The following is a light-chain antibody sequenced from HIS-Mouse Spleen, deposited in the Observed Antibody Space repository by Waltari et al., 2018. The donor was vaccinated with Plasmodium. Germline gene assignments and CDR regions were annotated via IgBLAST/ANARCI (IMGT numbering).Light chain of an antibody. J-gene: IGKJ2*01. CDR2: AAS. Sequence: DIQMTQSPSSLSASVGDSVTITCRASQSISSYLNWYKQKPGKAPKLLIYAASSLQSGVPSRFSGSGSGTDFTLTISSLQPEDFATYYCQQSYSTLMYTFGQGTKLEIK. CDR1: QSISSY. V-gene: IGKV1-39*01. CDR3: QQSYSTLMYT.